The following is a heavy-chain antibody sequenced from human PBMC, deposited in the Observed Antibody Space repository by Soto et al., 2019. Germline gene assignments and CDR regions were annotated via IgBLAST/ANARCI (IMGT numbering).Heavy chain of an antibody. J-gene: IGHJ6*02. D-gene: IGHD3-10*01. Sequence: QITLKESGPPLVKPTQTLTLTCTFSGFSLSTSGVGVGWIRQPPGKALAWLALIYWDDGKRYSPSLKSRLTINKDTSKNQVVLTMTNMDPVDTAPYSCAHLRPPYSYYGMDVWGQRTTVTVSS. CDR1: GFSLSTSGVG. CDR3: AHLRPPYSYYGMDV. CDR2: IYWDDGK. V-gene: IGHV2-5*02.